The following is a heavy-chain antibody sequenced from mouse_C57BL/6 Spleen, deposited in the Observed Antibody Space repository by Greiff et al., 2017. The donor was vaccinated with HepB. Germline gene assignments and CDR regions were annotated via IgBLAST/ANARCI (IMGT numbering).Heavy chain of an antibody. Sequence: EVQLQQSGPELVKPGASVKISCKASGYSFTGYYMNWVKQSPEKSLEWIGEINPSTGGTTYNQKFKAKATLTVDKSSSTAYMQLKSLTSEDSAVYYCARRQGGYYDYWGQGTTLTVSS. CDR2: INPSTGGT. CDR1: GYSFTGYY. CDR3: ARRQGGYYDY. D-gene: IGHD2-3*01. V-gene: IGHV1-42*01. J-gene: IGHJ2*01.